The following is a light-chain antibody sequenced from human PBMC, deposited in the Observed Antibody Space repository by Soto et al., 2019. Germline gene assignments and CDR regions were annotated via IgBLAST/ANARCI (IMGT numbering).Light chain of an antibody. V-gene: IGKV3-15*01. CDR3: HQYKNWPPWT. J-gene: IGKJ1*01. CDR2: AAS. Sequence: EIVMTQSPATLSVSPGERATLSCRASQSVSSNLAWYQQKPGQAPRLLIYAASTRATGIPARLSASGTGREFTRTISSLQSEEFAVYYCHQYKNWPPWTFGQGTKGEI. CDR1: QSVSSN.